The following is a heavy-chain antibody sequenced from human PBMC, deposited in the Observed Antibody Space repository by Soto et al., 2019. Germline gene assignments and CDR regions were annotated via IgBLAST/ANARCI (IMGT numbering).Heavy chain of an antibody. CDR2: INPSGGYT. Sequence: ASVKVSCKASGYTFSSYYMNWVRHAPGQGLEWLGIINPSGGYTTYAQRFLGRVTMTSDTSTSTVHMELGSLTSEDTAVYYCARRIVATETFDYWGQGTLVTVSS. V-gene: IGHV1-46*01. J-gene: IGHJ4*02. D-gene: IGHD5-12*01. CDR3: ARRIVATETFDY. CDR1: GYTFSSYY.